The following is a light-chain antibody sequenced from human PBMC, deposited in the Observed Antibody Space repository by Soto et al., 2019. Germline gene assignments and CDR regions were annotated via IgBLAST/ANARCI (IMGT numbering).Light chain of an antibody. CDR1: SSDVVSYNL. J-gene: IGLJ1*01. Sequence: QSVLTQPASVSGSPGQSITISCTGTSSDVVSYNLFSWYQQHPGKAPKLMXXXXXXXASXXXXRFSGSKSGNTASLTISGLQAEDEADYYCCSYAGSSSFYVFGTGTKVT. CDR2: XXX. V-gene: IGLV2-23*02. CDR3: CSYAGSSSFYV.